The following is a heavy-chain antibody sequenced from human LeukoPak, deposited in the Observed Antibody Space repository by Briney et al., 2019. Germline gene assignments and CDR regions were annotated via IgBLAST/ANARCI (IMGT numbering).Heavy chain of an antibody. CDR1: GYTFTGYY. Sequence: ASVKVSCKASGYTFTGYYMHWVRQAPGQGLEWMGWINPNSGGTNYAQTFQGRVTMTRDTSISTAYMELSRLRSDDTAVYYCASGITFGGVIVTGWFDPWGQGTLVTVSS. V-gene: IGHV1-2*02. J-gene: IGHJ5*02. CDR3: ASGITFGGVIVTGWFDP. D-gene: IGHD3-16*02. CDR2: INPNSGGT.